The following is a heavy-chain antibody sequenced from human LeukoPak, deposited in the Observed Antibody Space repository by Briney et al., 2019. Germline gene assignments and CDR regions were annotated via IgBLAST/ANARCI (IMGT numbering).Heavy chain of an antibody. V-gene: IGHV3-30*04. D-gene: IGHD2-2*01. CDR1: GFTFSRYA. Sequence: TGGSLRLSCAASGFTFSRYAIHWVRQAPGKGLEWVAVISYDGSNKYYADSVKGRFTISRDNSKNTLYLQMNSLRAEDTAVYYCARGMRCSSTSCRDAFDIWGQGTMVTVSS. J-gene: IGHJ3*02. CDR3: ARGMRCSSTSCRDAFDI. CDR2: ISYDGSNK.